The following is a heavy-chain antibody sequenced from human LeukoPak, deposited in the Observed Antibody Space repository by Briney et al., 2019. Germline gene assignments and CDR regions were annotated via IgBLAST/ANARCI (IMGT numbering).Heavy chain of an antibody. CDR2: IYSGGST. V-gene: IGHV3-66*01. J-gene: IGHJ3*02. D-gene: IGHD3-16*01. CDR1: GFTVSSNY. CDR3: ASLWGPDAFDI. Sequence: GGSLRLSCAASGFTVSSNYMSWVRQAPGKGLEWVSVIYSGGSTYYADSVKGRFTISRDNSKNTLYLQMNSLRAEDTAVYYCASLWGPDAFDIWGQGTMATVSP.